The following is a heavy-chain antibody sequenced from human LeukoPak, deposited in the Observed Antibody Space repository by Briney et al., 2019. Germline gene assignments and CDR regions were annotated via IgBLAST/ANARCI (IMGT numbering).Heavy chain of an antibody. J-gene: IGHJ4*02. D-gene: IGHD1-14*01. CDR3: AGSYNTYYAQDY. V-gene: IGHV1-69*06. CDR2: IIPISGTA. Sequence: SVKVSCKASGYTFTSYYMHWVRQAPGQGPEWIGGIIPISGTAKYAQKLQGRVTISADMSTGTAYMELSSLSSEDTAVYYCAGSYNTYYAQDYWGQGALVTVSS. CDR1: GYTFTSYY.